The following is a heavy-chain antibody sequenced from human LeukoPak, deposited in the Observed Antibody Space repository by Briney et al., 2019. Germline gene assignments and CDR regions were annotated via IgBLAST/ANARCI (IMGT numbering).Heavy chain of an antibody. J-gene: IGHJ5*02. V-gene: IGHV4-34*01. D-gene: IGHD6-13*01. CDR3: ARGPLYSSSWYNWFDP. CDR1: GGSFSGYY. CDR2: INHSGST. Sequence: SETLSLTCAVYGGSFSGYYWSWIRQPPGKGLEWIGGINHSGSTNYNPSLKGRVTISVDTSKNQFSLKLSSVTAADTAVYYCARGPLYSSSWYNWFDPWGQGTLVTVSS.